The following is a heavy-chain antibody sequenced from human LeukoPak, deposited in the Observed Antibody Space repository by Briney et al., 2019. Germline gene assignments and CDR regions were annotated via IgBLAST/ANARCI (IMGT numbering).Heavy chain of an antibody. V-gene: IGHV3-30*18. Sequence: PGGSLRLSCAASGFTFSSYGMHWVRQAPGKGLEWVAVISYDGSNKYYADSVKGRFTISGDNSKNTLYLQMNSLRAEDTAVYYCAKGKGFDPWGQGTLVTVSS. CDR1: GFTFSSYG. D-gene: IGHD3-10*01. CDR3: AKGKGFDP. CDR2: ISYDGSNK. J-gene: IGHJ5*02.